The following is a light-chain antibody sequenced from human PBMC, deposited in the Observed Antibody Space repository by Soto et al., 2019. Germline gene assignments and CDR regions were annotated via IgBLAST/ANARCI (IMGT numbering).Light chain of an antibody. CDR1: SSNIGAGYD. CDR3: QSNYNSMSDTYV. V-gene: IGLV1-40*01. J-gene: IGLJ1*01. Sequence: QSVLTQPPSMSGAPGQRVTISCTGSSSNIGAGYDVHWYQQLPGQAPRLLIFGNNNRPSRVPDRFSGSKSGTSASLAITGLQAEDEADYYCQSNYNSMSDTYVFGTGTKLTVL. CDR2: GNN.